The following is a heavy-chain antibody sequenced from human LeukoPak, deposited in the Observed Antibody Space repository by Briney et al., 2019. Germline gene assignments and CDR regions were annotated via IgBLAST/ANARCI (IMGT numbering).Heavy chain of an antibody. Sequence: ASVKVSCKASGYTFTGYYMHWVRQAPGQGLEWMGWINPNSGGTNYAQKFQGRVTMTRDTSISTAYMELSRLRSDDTAVYYCARESIQSTYYCGMDVWGQGTTVTVSS. CDR1: GYTFTGYY. V-gene: IGHV1-2*02. CDR3: ARESIQSTYYCGMDV. CDR2: INPNSGGT. D-gene: IGHD4-11*01. J-gene: IGHJ6*02.